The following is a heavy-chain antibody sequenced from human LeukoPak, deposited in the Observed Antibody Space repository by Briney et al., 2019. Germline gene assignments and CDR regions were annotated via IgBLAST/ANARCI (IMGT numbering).Heavy chain of an antibody. CDR2: IIPIFGTA. CDR3: ATDVITMVRGVIITKAFDI. J-gene: IGHJ3*02. CDR1: GGTFSSYA. D-gene: IGHD3-10*01. Sequence: AASVKVSYKASGGTFSSYAISWVRQAPGQGLEWMGGIIPIFGTANYAQKFQGIVTMTEDTSTDTAYMELSSLRSEDTAVYYCATDVITMVRGVIITKAFDIWGQGTMVTVSS. V-gene: IGHV1-69*06.